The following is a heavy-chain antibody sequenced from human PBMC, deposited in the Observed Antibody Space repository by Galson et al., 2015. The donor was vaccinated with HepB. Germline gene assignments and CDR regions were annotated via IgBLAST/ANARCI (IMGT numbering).Heavy chain of an antibody. V-gene: IGHV3-30*03. J-gene: IGHJ4*02. CDR1: GFTFSSYG. CDR3: ARGFRYTAMVNYFDY. CDR2: ISYDGGNK. Sequence: SLRLSCAASGFTFSSYGMHWVRQAPGKGLEWVAVISYDGGNKYYADSVQGRFTISRDNSKNTLYLQMNSLGAEDTAVYYCARGFRYTAMVNYFDYWGQGTLVTVSS. D-gene: IGHD5-18*01.